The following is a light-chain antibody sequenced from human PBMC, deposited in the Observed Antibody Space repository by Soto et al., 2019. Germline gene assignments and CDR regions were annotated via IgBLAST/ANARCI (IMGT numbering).Light chain of an antibody. CDR1: QSVSSD. CDR2: RAS. V-gene: IGKV3-15*01. J-gene: IGKJ1*01. CDR3: QQYNTWHPKMA. Sequence: VVTQSPATLSVFPGETATLSCRASQSVSSDLSWYQQRPGQAPRLLIYRASTRATGIPARFRGSGSGTEFRLTISSLQSEDFAPYYCQQYNTWHPKMAFGRGTKVEIK.